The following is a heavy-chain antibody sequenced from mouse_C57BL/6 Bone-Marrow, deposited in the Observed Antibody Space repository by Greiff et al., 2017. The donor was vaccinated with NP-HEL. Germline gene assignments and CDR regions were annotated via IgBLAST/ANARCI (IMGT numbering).Heavy chain of an antibody. V-gene: IGHV3-6*01. J-gene: IGHJ4*01. D-gene: IGHD1-1*01. Sequence: EVQLVESGPGLVKPSQSLSLTCSVTGYSITSGYYWNWIRQFPGNKLEWMGYISYDGSNNYNPSLKNRISITRDTSKNQFFLKLNSVTTEDTATYYCARAYYYGRDYYAMDYWGQGTSVTVSS. CDR2: ISYDGSN. CDR3: ARAYYYGRDYYAMDY. CDR1: GYSITSGYY.